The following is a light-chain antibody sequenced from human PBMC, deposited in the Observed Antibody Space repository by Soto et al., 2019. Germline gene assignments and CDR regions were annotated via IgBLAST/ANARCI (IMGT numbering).Light chain of an antibody. V-gene: IGLV2-14*01. CDR2: DVS. CDR1: SSDVGGYNY. CDR3: RSYTSSSTPV. J-gene: IGLJ1*01. Sequence: QSVLTQPASVSGSPGQSITISCTGTSSDVGGYNYVSWYQQHPGKAPKLMIYDVSNRPSGVSNRFSGSKSGNTASLTISGLQAEDEADYYCRSYTSSSTPVFGTGTKVTVL.